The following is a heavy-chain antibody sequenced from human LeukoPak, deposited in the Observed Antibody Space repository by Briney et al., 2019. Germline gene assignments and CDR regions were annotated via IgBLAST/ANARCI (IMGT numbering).Heavy chain of an antibody. CDR2: ISSSSSTI. D-gene: IGHD4-17*01. V-gene: IGHV3-48*04. CDR1: GFTFSSYS. Sequence: GGSLRLSCAASGFTFSSYSMNWVRQAPGKGLEWVSYISSSSSTIYYADSVKGRFTISRDNAKNMLYLQVNSLRAEDTAVYYCARDDYGDYEDYFDYWGQGTLVTVSS. CDR3: ARDDYGDYEDYFDY. J-gene: IGHJ4*02.